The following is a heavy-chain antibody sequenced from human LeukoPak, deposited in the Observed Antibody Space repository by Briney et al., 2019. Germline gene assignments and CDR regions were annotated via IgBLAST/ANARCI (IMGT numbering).Heavy chain of an antibody. Sequence: SETLSLTFAVYGGSFSGYYWSWIRQPPGKGLEWIGYIYYSGSTNYNPSLKSRVTISVDTSKNQFSLKLSSVTAADTAVYYCARGGVDIAMATGYFDLWGRGTLVTVSS. CDR2: IYYSGST. CDR1: GGSFSGYY. D-gene: IGHD5-18*01. V-gene: IGHV4-59*01. J-gene: IGHJ2*01. CDR3: ARGGVDIAMATGYFDL.